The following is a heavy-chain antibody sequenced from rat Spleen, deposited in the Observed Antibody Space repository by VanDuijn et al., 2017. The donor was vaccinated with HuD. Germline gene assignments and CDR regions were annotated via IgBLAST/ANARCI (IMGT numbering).Heavy chain of an antibody. D-gene: IGHD1-2*01. CDR2: INTGSGGT. CDR1: GYTFTSYY. V-gene: IGHV1-43*01. J-gene: IGHJ4*01. CDR3: ARRRSSYRGVMDA. Sequence: QVQLQQSGAELAKPGSSVKISCKASGYTFTSYYISWIKQTTGQGLEYIGYINTGSGGTNYNEKFKGKATLTVDKSSSTAFMQLSSLTPDDSAVYYCARRRSSYRGVMDAWGQGASVTVSS.